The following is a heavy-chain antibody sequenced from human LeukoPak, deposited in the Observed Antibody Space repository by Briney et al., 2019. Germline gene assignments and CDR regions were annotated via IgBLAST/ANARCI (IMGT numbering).Heavy chain of an antibody. CDR1: GFPFTTYG. D-gene: IGHD6-25*01. J-gene: IGHJ4*02. CDR2: IWFDGNNK. V-gene: IGHV3-33*06. CDR3: AKAARLGPSHFDY. Sequence: GESLRLSCAASGFPFTTYGMHWVRQAPGKGLEWVAVIWFDGNNKFYADSVKGRFTVSRDNSKNTLYLHMNNLRVEDTAVYYCAKAARLGPSHFDYWGRGTLVTVSS.